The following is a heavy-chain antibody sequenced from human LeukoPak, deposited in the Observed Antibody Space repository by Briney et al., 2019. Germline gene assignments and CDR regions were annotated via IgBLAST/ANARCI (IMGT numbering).Heavy chain of an antibody. CDR1: GFTFSSYG. D-gene: IGHD6-19*01. CDR3: AKDSDIAVAGSDDALDV. J-gene: IGHJ3*01. CDR2: ISFDGSIE. V-gene: IGHV3-30*18. Sequence: PGRSLRLSCAASGFTFSSYGMHWVRQTPDKGLEWVALISFDGSIEYYVDSVKGRFTISRDNSKNTLFLQMNSLRPEDTAVYYCAKDSDIAVAGSDDALDVWGQGTMVTVSS.